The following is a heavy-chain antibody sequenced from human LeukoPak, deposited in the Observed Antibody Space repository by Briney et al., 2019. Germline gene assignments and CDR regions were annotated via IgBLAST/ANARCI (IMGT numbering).Heavy chain of an antibody. CDR2: INPNSGGT. CDR3: ARDSGIAAAVPYYYYMDV. V-gene: IGHV1-2*02. D-gene: IGHD6-13*01. Sequence: ASVKVSCKASGYTFIGYYIHWVRQAPGQGLEWMGWINPNSGGTNYAQKFQGRVTMTRDTSISTAYMELSRLRSDDTAVYYCARDSGIAAAVPYYYYMDVWGKGTTVTVSS. CDR1: GYTFIGYY. J-gene: IGHJ6*03.